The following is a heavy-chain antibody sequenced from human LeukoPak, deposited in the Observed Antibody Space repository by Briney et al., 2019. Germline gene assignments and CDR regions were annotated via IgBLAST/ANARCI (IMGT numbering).Heavy chain of an antibody. CDR3: ASSGYYFDY. J-gene: IGHJ4*02. CDR2: ISGGGGST. Sequence: SGGSLRLSCAAPEFTFSSYAMQWVRQAPGKGLEWVSVISGGGGSTYYADSVKGRFTISRDNSKNPLFLQMNSLRAEDTAVYYCASSGYYFDYWGQGTLVTVSS. D-gene: IGHD3-22*01. CDR1: EFTFSSYA. V-gene: IGHV3-23*01.